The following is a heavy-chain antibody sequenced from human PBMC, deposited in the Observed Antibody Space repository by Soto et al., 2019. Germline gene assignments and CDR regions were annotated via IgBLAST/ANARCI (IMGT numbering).Heavy chain of an antibody. Sequence: SETLSLTCTVSGGSISSSSYYWGWIRQPPGKGLKWIGSIYYSGSTYYNPSLKSRVTISVDTSKNQFSLKLSSVTAADTAVYYCARSMTTVVTLDYWGQGTLVTVSS. CDR1: GGSISSSSYY. CDR2: IYYSGST. D-gene: IGHD4-17*01. J-gene: IGHJ4*02. V-gene: IGHV4-39*01. CDR3: ARSMTTVVTLDY.